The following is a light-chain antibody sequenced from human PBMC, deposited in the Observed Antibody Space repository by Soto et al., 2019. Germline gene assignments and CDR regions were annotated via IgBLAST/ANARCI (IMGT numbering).Light chain of an antibody. V-gene: IGKV3-20*01. Sequence: EIVLTQSPATLSLSPGERATLSCRASQSVSSYLAWYQQKPGQAPRLLIYDASSRATGIPDRFSGSGSGTDFTLTISRLEPEDFAVYYCQQSGSLFTFGPGTKVDIK. J-gene: IGKJ3*01. CDR2: DAS. CDR3: QQSGSLFT. CDR1: QSVSSY.